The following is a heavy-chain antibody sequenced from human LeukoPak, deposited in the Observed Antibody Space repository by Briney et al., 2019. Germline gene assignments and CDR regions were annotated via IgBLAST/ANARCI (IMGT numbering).Heavy chain of an antibody. J-gene: IGHJ4*02. CDR2: INEDGSEK. CDR3: LSGSGH. V-gene: IGHV3-7*01. Sequence: GGPLRLPCAAAGFIFRNYWMGWVRQAPGKGLEWVANINEDGSEKYYVDSVKGRFIISRDNAKNSLYLQMNILRAEDTAVFYCLSGSGHCGQGTLVTVSS. CDR1: GFIFRNYW. D-gene: IGHD3-10*01.